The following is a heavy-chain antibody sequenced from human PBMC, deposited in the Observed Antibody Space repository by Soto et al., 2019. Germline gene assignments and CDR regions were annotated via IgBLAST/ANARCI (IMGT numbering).Heavy chain of an antibody. CDR2: IIPIFGTA. J-gene: IGHJ4*02. D-gene: IGHD3-22*01. V-gene: IGHV1-69*13. CDR1: GGTFSSYA. Sequence: SVKVSCKASGGTFSSYAISWVRQAPGQGLEWMGGIIPIFGTANYAQKFQGRVTITADESTSTAYMELSSLRSEDTAVYYCARTVYYYDSSGYYLYYFDYWGQGTQVTVSS. CDR3: ARTVYYYDSSGYYLYYFDY.